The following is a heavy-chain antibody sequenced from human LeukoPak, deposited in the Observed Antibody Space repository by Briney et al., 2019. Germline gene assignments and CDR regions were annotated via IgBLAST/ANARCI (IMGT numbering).Heavy chain of an antibody. CDR1: GFTFSSYG. Sequence: GGSLRLSCAASGFTFSSYGMHWVRQAPGRGLEWVAVISYDGSNKYYADSVKGRFTISRDNSKNTLYLQMNSLRAEDTAVYYCARGGPAAGRFDYWGQGTLVTVSS. D-gene: IGHD6-13*01. V-gene: IGHV3-30*03. CDR3: ARGGPAAGRFDY. J-gene: IGHJ4*02. CDR2: ISYDGSNK.